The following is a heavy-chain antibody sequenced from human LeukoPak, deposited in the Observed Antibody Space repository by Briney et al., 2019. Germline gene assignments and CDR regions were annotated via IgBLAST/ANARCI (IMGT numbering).Heavy chain of an antibody. Sequence: PSETLSLTCTVSGGSINNYYWNWIRQPPGNGLEWIGYIYYSGSTNYNPSLKSRVTISVDTSKNQFSLKLSSVTAADTAVYYCAMIAAAPQNYGMDVWGQGTTVTVSS. J-gene: IGHJ6*02. CDR1: GGSINNYY. V-gene: IGHV4-59*01. CDR2: IYYSGST. CDR3: AMIAAAPQNYGMDV. D-gene: IGHD6-13*01.